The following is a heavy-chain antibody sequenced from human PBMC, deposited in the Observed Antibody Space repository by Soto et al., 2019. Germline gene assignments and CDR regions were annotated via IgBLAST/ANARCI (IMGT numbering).Heavy chain of an antibody. CDR1: GGSISSGDYY. Sequence: SETLSLTCTVSGGSISSGDYYWSWIRQPPGKGLEWIGYINHSGSTNYNPSLKSRVTISVDTSKNQFSLKLSSVTAADTAVYYCARATHYYGSESRYYYYYMDVWGKGTTVTVSS. D-gene: IGHD3-10*01. J-gene: IGHJ6*03. CDR2: INHSGST. V-gene: IGHV4-61*08. CDR3: ARATHYYGSESRYYYYYMDV.